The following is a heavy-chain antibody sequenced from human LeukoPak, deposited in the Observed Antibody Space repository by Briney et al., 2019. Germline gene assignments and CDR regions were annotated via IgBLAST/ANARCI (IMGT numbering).Heavy chain of an antibody. D-gene: IGHD5-12*01. CDR2: INHSGST. CDR3: ARGRGYDPFDY. Sequence: SETLSLTCAVYGGSFSGYYWSWIRQPPGKGLEWIGEINHSGSTNYNPSLKSRVTMSVDTSKNQFSLKLSSVTAADTAVYYCARGRGYDPFDYWGQGTLVTVSS. CDR1: GGSFSGYY. J-gene: IGHJ4*02. V-gene: IGHV4-34*01.